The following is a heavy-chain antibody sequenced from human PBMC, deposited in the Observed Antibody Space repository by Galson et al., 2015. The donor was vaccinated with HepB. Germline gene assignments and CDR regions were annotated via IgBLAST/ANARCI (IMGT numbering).Heavy chain of an antibody. CDR1: GYRFSNYW. J-gene: IGHJ3*02. D-gene: IGHD6-13*01. Sequence: QSGAEVKKPGESLRISCKGSGYRFSNYWINWVRQMPGKGLEWMGRIDPSDSYTNYSPSFQGHVTISADKSISTAYLQWSSLKASDTAMYYCARPRGLIAAAGNDAFDIWGQGTMVTVSS. CDR2: IDPSDSYT. V-gene: IGHV5-10-1*01. CDR3: ARPRGLIAAAGNDAFDI.